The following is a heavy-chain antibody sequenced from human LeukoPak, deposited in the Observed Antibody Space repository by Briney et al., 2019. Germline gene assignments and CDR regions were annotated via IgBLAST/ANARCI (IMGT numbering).Heavy chain of an antibody. CDR2: ISHDGGSE. CDR1: GFTFSSYW. CDR3: AKDWGSSDWYNWFDP. V-gene: IGHV3-30*18. Sequence: GGSLRLSCAASGFTFSSYWMHWVRQAPGKGLEWVAMISHDGGSEHYGDSVKGRLTISRDNSKNTLYLQMNSLRVEDTAVYYCAKDWGSSDWYNWFDPWGQGTLVTVSS. D-gene: IGHD6-19*01. J-gene: IGHJ5*02.